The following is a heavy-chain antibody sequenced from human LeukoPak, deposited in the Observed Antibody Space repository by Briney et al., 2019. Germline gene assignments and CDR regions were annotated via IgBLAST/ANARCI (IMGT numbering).Heavy chain of an antibody. D-gene: IGHD3-9*01. V-gene: IGHV3-23*01. CDR2: ISGSGGST. J-gene: IGHJ3*02. CDR1: GFTFSSYG. CDR3: AKPDRPRLRYFDWVVAFDI. Sequence: GGSLRLSCAASGFTFSSYGMSWVRQAPGKGLEWVSAISGSGGSTYYANSVKGRFTISRDNSKNTLYLQMNSLRAEDTAVYYCAKPDRPRLRYFDWVVAFDIWGQGTMVTVSS.